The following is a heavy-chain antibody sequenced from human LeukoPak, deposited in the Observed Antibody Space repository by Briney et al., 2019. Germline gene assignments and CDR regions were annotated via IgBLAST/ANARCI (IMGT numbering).Heavy chain of an antibody. J-gene: IGHJ4*02. CDR3: ARGKYSSSSYDY. CDR2: IYYSGST. CDR1: GGSISSYY. Sequence: SETLSLTCTVSGGSISSYYWSWIRQPPGKGLEWIGYIYYSGSTNYNPSLKSRVTISVDTSKNQFSLKLSSVTAADTAVYYCARGKYSSSSYDYWGQGTLVTVS. D-gene: IGHD6-6*01. V-gene: IGHV4-59*01.